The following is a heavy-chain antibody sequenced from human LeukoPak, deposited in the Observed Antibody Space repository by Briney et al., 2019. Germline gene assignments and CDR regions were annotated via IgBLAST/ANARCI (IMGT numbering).Heavy chain of an antibody. CDR3: AREGAGYFDWLSMYYFDY. D-gene: IGHD3-9*01. CDR1: GGSFSGYY. J-gene: IGHJ4*02. V-gene: IGHV4-34*01. Sequence: PSETLSLTCAVYGGSFSGYYWSWIRQPPGKGLEWIGEINHSGSTNYNPSLKSRVTISVDTSKNQFSLKLSSVTAADTAVYYCAREGAGYFDWLSMYYFDYWGQGTPVTVSS. CDR2: INHSGST.